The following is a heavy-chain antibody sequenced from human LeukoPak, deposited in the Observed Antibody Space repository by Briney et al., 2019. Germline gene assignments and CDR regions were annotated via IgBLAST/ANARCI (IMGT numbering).Heavy chain of an antibody. D-gene: IGHD3-16*01. CDR2: ITSSSHYI. Sequence: GALRLSCATSGFTFSSYAMSWVRQAPGKGLEWVLRITSSSHYIYYADSVKGRFTISRDNAKNSLYLDMSSLRADDTAVYYCAKGPRGDAHYYFDYWGQGTLVTVSS. V-gene: IGHV3-21*04. CDR1: GFTFSSYA. CDR3: AKGPRGDAHYYFDY. J-gene: IGHJ4*02.